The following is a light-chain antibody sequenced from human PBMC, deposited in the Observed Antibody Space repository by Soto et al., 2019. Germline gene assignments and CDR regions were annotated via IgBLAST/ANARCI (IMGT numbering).Light chain of an antibody. Sequence: ALQMTQSPSSLSASVGDRVTITCRASQGIRNDLGWYQQKPGKAPKLLIYAASSLQSGVPSRFRGSGAVTDFTLTISSLQPEDFATYYCLQDYNYPYTFGQGTKLEIK. J-gene: IGKJ2*01. CDR3: LQDYNYPYT. CDR2: AAS. CDR1: QGIRND. V-gene: IGKV1-6*01.